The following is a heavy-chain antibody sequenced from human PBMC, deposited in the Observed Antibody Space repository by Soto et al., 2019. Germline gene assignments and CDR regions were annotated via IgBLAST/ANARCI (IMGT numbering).Heavy chain of an antibody. Sequence: QVQLVQSGAEVKKPGSSVKVSCKASGGTFSSYAISWVRQAPGQGLEWMGGIIPIFGTANYAQKFQGRVTITADESTSTAFMELSSLRSEWTALYYCAREARHGDSYGYSYYYDGMDVWGEGTTVTVSS. CDR3: AREARHGDSYGYSYYYDGMDV. CDR1: GGTFSSYA. D-gene: IGHD5-18*01. V-gene: IGHV1-69*12. J-gene: IGHJ6*04. CDR2: IIPIFGTA.